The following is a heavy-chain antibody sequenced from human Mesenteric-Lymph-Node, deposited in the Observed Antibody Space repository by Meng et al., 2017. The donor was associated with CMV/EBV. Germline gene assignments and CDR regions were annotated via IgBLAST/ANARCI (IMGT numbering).Heavy chain of an antibody. Sequence: KVSCKASGTIFSSCGISWVRQAPGQRLEGMGIIYPRDSDTRYSPSFQGQVTISADKSINTAHLQWSSLKASDTAMYYCSKVEGDAFDIWGQGTVVTVSS. CDR1: GTIFSSCG. J-gene: IGHJ3*02. V-gene: IGHV5-51*01. CDR3: SKVEGDAFDI. D-gene: IGHD1-26*01. CDR2: IYPRDSDT.